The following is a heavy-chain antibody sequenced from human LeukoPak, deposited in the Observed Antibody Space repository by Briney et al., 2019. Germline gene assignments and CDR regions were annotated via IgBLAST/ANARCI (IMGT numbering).Heavy chain of an antibody. D-gene: IGHD2-2*01. CDR2: IKRDGSEK. CDR1: GFTFSSYW. V-gene: IGHV3-7*01. CDR3: ARDDCSSISCYHNWFDP. Sequence: GGSLRLSCAASGFTFSSYWMSWVRQAPGRGREWVANIKRDGSEKYYVDSVKGRFTISRDNAKNSLYLQMNSLRAEDTAVYYCARDDCSSISCYHNWFDPWGQGTLVTVSS. J-gene: IGHJ5*02.